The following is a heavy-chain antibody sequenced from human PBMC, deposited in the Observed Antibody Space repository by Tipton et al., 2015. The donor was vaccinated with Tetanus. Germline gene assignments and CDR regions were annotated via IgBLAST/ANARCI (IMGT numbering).Heavy chain of an antibody. V-gene: IGHV3-30*03. CDR1: GFTFSSYG. D-gene: IGHD1-14*01. Sequence: SLRLSCTASGFTFSSYGMHWVRQAPGKGLEWVAVISYDGSSEYYADSVKGRFTISRDNSKNTLFLQMNSLRTEDTATYYCTRQEDGIDYWGQGTPVTVSS. CDR3: TRQEDGIDY. CDR2: ISYDGSSE. J-gene: IGHJ4*02.